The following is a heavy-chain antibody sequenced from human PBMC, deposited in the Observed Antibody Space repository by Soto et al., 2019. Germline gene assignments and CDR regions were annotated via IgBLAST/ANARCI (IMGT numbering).Heavy chain of an antibody. CDR2: IKSKFDGETI. V-gene: IGHV3-15*01. CDR3: ATGLLRYYAY. D-gene: IGHD3-9*01. CDR1: GINFSRAW. Sequence: PGGSLRLSCAASGINFSRAWMSWVRQAPGKGLEWVGRIKSKFDGETIDYAAPVKGRFTISRDDSKNIVYLQMNSLNTEDTAVYYCATGLLRYYAYWGQGTLVIVSS. J-gene: IGHJ4*02.